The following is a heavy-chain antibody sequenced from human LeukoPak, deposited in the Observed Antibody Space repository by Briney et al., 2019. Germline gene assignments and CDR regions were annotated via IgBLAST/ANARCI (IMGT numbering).Heavy chain of an antibody. Sequence: GGSLRLSCAASGFTFNNYAMSWVRQAPGKGLEWVSGISGSGGSTYYADSVKSRFTISRDNSKNTLYMQMNSLRAEDTAVYYCAKDDYDFWSASVYMDVWGKGTTVTVSS. CDR1: GFTFNNYA. CDR2: ISGSGGST. J-gene: IGHJ6*03. V-gene: IGHV3-23*01. CDR3: AKDDYDFWSASVYMDV. D-gene: IGHD3-3*01.